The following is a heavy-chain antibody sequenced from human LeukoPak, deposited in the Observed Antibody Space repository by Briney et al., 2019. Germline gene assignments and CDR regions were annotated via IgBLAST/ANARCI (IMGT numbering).Heavy chain of an antibody. Sequence: PGGSLRLSCAASGFAFSDSYMSWIRQAPGKGLGWVSYICSSGSAIHYADAVKGRFTISRDKAKNSLYLQINSLRAEDTAVYYCASSAEVTMVRGVILYYYYYMDVWGKGTTVTISS. CDR1: GFAFSDSY. V-gene: IGHV3-11*01. J-gene: IGHJ6*03. CDR3: ASSAEVTMVRGVILYYYYYMDV. CDR2: ICSSGSAI. D-gene: IGHD3-10*01.